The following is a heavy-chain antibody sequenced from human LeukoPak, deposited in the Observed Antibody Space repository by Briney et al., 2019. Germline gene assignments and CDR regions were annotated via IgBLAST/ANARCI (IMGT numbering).Heavy chain of an antibody. D-gene: IGHD3/OR15-3a*01. CDR1: GYTFTSYD. CDR2: MNPNSGNT. Sequence: ASVKVSCKASGYTFTSYDINWVRQATGQGLEWLGWMNPNSGNTGYAQKIQGRVTITRNTSISTAYMELSSLTSEDTAVYYCARGRDWLRGFDPWGQGTLVTVSS. CDR3: ARGRDWLRGFDP. V-gene: IGHV1-8*03. J-gene: IGHJ5*02.